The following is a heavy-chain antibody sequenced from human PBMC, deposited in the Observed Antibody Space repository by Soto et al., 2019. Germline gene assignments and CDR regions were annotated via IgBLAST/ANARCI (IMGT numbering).Heavy chain of an antibody. D-gene: IGHD4-17*01. J-gene: IGHJ4*02. CDR3: ARGGTVTTRWGLFDY. CDR1: GFTFSSFW. CDR2: ISTDGSST. Sequence: EVQLVESGGGLVQPGRSLRLSCAASGFTFSSFWMHWVRQTPGKGPVWVSRISTDGSSTGYADSVKGRFTISRDSAKNTLYLQMDSLRAEDTAISYCARGGTVTTRWGLFDYLGQGTLVTVSS. V-gene: IGHV3-74*01.